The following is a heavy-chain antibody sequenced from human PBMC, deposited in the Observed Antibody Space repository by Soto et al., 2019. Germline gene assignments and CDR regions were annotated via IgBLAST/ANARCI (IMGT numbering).Heavy chain of an antibody. D-gene: IGHD3-9*01. CDR1: GYTFTSYD. J-gene: IGHJ5*02. CDR3: ARGQGYDILTGYKDNWFDP. V-gene: IGHV1-8*01. CDR2: MNPNSGNT. Sequence: ASVKFSCKASGYTFTSYDINWVRQATGQGLEWMGWMNPNSGNTGYAQKFQGRVTMTRNTSISTAYMELSSLRSEDTAVYYCARGQGYDILTGYKDNWFDPWGQGTLVTVSS.